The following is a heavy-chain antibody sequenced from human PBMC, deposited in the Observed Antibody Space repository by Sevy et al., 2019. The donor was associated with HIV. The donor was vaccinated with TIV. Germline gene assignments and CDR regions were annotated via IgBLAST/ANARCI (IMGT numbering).Heavy chain of an antibody. CDR3: ARDGGGGITMIVVVRGIDAFDI. CDR1: GLTFSSYS. V-gene: IGHV3-21*01. J-gene: IGHJ3*02. CDR2: ISSSSSYI. Sequence: GGSLRLSCAASGLTFSSYSMNWVRQAPGKGLEWVSPISSSSSYIYYADSVKGRFTISRDNAKNSLYLQMNSLRAEDTAVYYCARDGGGGITMIVVVRGIDAFDIWGQWTMVTVSS. D-gene: IGHD3-22*01.